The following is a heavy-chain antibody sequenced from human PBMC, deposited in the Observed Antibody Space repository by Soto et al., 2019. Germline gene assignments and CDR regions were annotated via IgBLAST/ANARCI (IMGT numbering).Heavy chain of an antibody. CDR1: GFTVNTNY. CDR2: IYSGGST. V-gene: IGHV3-66*01. CDR3: ARGDRRGTFDY. D-gene: IGHD1-1*01. Sequence: EVQLVESGGGLVQPGGSLTLSCVAFGFTVNTNYMTWVRQAPGKELEWVSVIYSGGSTSFADSVKGRFTISRDNSKNTLFLQMNGLRAEDTAVYYCARGDRRGTFDYWGQGTLVTVSS. J-gene: IGHJ4*02.